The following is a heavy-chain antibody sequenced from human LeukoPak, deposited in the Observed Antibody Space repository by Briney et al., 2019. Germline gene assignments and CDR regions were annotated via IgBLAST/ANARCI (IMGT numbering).Heavy chain of an antibody. D-gene: IGHD5-12*01. J-gene: IGHJ5*02. CDR1: GGTFSSYA. V-gene: IGHV1-69*01. CDR3: ARLINSGYDNRGWFDP. CDR2: IIPIFGTA. Sequence: GSSVKVSCKASGGTFSSYAISWVRQAPGQGLECMGGIIPIFGTANYAQKFQGRITITADESTSTAYMEMNSLRSEDTAVYYCARLINSGYDNRGWFDPWGQGTLVTVSS.